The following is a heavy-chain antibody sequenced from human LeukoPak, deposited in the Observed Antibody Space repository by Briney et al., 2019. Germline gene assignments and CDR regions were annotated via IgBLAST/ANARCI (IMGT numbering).Heavy chain of an antibody. V-gene: IGHV1-69*04. D-gene: IGHD1-26*01. J-gene: IGHJ4*02. Sequence: SVKVSCKASGGTFSSYTISWVRQAPGQGLEWMGRIIPIFGIANYAQKFQGRVTITADKSTSTAYMELSSLRSEDTAVYYCARDEGSYHGDYFDYWGQGTLVTVSS. CDR2: IIPIFGIA. CDR3: ARDEGSYHGDYFDY. CDR1: GGTFSSYT.